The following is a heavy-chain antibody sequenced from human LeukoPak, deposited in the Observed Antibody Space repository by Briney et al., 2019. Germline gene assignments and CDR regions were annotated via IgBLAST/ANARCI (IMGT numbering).Heavy chain of an antibody. CDR2: IVVGSGNT. Sequence: ASVKVSCKASGFTFTSSAMQWVRQARGQRLEWIGWIVVGSGNTNYAQKFQERVTITRDMSTSTAYMELSSLRSEDTAVYYCAADTEYQLLFTRRFDPWGQGTLVTVTS. CDR3: AADTEYQLLFTRRFDP. J-gene: IGHJ5*02. CDR1: GFTFTSSA. V-gene: IGHV1-58*02. D-gene: IGHD2-2*01.